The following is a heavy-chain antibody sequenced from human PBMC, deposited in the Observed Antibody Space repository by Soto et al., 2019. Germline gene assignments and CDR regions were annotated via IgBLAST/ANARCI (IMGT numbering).Heavy chain of an antibody. J-gene: IGHJ5*02. CDR3: ARVNWNYLANNWFDP. V-gene: IGHV3-74*01. Sequence: PGGSLRLSCTASGFTFSSYWMHWVRQAPGKGLVWVSRINSDGSSTSYADSVKGRFTISRDNSKNTLYLQMNSLRAEDTAVYYCARVNWNYLANNWFDPWGQGTLVTVSS. CDR1: GFTFSSYW. CDR2: INSDGSST. D-gene: IGHD1-7*01.